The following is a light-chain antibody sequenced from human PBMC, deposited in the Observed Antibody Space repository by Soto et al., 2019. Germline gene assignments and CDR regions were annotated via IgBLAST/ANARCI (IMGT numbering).Light chain of an antibody. V-gene: IGKV3-11*01. J-gene: IGKJ5*01. CDR3: QQRLNSIT. CDR2: AAS. CDR1: ESVSTSY. Sequence: EIVLTQSPGTLSLSPGERATLSCRASESVSTSYLAWYQQSPGQAPRLLIYAASTRATGVSARFSGSGSGTEFTLTISSLGPEDFAVYYCQQRLNSITFGQGTRLEIK.